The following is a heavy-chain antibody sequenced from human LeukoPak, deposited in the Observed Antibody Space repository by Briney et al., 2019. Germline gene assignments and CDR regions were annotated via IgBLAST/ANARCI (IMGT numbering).Heavy chain of an antibody. CDR3: ARAPGPVYCSGGSCYGRRSYYYYGMDV. CDR1: GFTFSSYS. CDR2: ISSSSSTI. D-gene: IGHD2-15*01. Sequence: GGSLRLSYAASGFTFSSYSMNWVRQAPGKGLEWVSYISSSSSTIYYADSVKGRFTISRDNAKNSLYLQMNSLRAEDTAVYYCARAPGPVYCSGGSCYGRRSYYYYGMDVWGQGTTVTVSS. J-gene: IGHJ6*02. V-gene: IGHV3-48*01.